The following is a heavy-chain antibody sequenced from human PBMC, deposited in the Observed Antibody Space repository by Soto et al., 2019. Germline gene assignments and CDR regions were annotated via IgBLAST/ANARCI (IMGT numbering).Heavy chain of an antibody. D-gene: IGHD1-26*01. CDR3: TRATSGSYFPYTFDY. CDR2: TRSKTYGGTT. CDR1: GFTFGDYV. J-gene: IGHJ4*02. V-gene: IGHV3-49*03. Sequence: GSLRLSCTASGFTFGDYVMSWFRQAPGKGLEWLGFTRSKTYGGTTEYAASVKGRFTISRDDSKSIAYVQMNSLKTEDTAVYYCTRATSGSYFPYTFDYWGQGTLVTVSS.